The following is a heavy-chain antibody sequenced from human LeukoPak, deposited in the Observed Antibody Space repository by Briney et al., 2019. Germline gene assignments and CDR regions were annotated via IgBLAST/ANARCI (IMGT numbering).Heavy chain of an antibody. CDR2: INHSGST. CDR3: ARGRGYSYGSRGGDY. J-gene: IGHJ4*02. Sequence: SETLSLTCAVYGGSFSGYYGTWIRKPPGKGREWMGEINHSGSTNYNPSLKSRVTISVDTSKNQFSLKLSSVTAADTAVYYCARGRGYSYGSRGGDYWGQGTLVTVSS. V-gene: IGHV4-34*01. D-gene: IGHD5-18*01. CDR1: GGSFSGYY.